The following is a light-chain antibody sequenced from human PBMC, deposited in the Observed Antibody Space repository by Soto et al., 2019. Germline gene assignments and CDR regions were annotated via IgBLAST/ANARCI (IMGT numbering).Light chain of an antibody. CDR3: TSYTSSITYV. CDR1: SSDVGGYNY. J-gene: IGLJ1*01. Sequence: QSVLTQPASVSGSPGQSITISCTGTSSDVGGYNYVSWYQHHPGKAPKLMIYEVSNRPSGVSNRFSGSKSGNTASLTISGLQAEDEADYNCTSYTSSITYVVGTGTKVTV. CDR2: EVS. V-gene: IGLV2-14*01.